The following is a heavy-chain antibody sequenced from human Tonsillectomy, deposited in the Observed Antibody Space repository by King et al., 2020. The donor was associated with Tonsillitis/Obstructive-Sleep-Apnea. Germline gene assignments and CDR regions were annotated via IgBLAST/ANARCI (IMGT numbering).Heavy chain of an antibody. CDR1: GYTFTNYV. CDR2: INAGNGNT. V-gene: IGHV1-3*01. D-gene: IGHD2-2*01. J-gene: IGHJ3*02. CDR3: ARDSPTYLGFDI. Sequence: QLVQSGAEVKKPGASVTVSCETSGYTFTNYVMHWVRQAPGQRLECMGWINAGNGNTKYSRKFQGRVTITRDTSASTAYMELSSLRSEDTAVYYCARDSPTYLGFDIWGQGTMVTVSS.